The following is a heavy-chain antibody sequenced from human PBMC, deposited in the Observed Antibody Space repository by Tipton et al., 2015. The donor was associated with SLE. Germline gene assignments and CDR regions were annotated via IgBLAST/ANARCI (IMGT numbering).Heavy chain of an antibody. D-gene: IGHD1-26*01. CDR2: INHSGST. CDR3: ARGHIGWGFDP. J-gene: IGHJ5*02. CDR1: GGSISSGSYF. Sequence: TLSLTCTVSGGSISSGSYFWGWIRQPPGKGLEWIGEINHSGSTNHNPSLKSRVTISVDTSKNQFSLKLTSVTAADTAVYYCARGHIGWGFDPWGQGTLVTVSS. V-gene: IGHV4-39*07.